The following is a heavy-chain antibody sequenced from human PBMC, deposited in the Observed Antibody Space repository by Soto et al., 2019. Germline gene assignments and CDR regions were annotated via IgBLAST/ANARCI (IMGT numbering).Heavy chain of an antibody. J-gene: IGHJ6*02. Sequence: QVQLVQSGAEVKKPGSSVKVSCKASGGTFSSYAISWVRQAPGQGLEWMGGIIPIFATANYAQQVQGRVTITRDKSTTTAYTELGSGRSEDTAVYYCAANAKQEGGYYYYGMDVWGQGTTVTVSS. D-gene: IGHD2-8*01. CDR3: AANAKQEGGYYYYGMDV. V-gene: IGHV1-69*06. CDR1: GGTFSSYA. CDR2: IIPIFATA.